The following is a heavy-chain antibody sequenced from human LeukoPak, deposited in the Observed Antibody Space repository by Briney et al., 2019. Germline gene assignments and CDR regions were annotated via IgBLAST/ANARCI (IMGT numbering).Heavy chain of an antibody. Sequence: ASVKVSCKASGYTFTEFAINWVRQAPGQRLEWMGWINPGNGETKYSQKFQGRVSITRDTSANTAYMDLSSLRSEDTAVYYCAARPGIEVVGFDFWGQGTLVTVSS. CDR2: INPGNGET. D-gene: IGHD6-19*01. CDR1: GYTFTEFA. J-gene: IGHJ4*02. CDR3: AARPGIEVVGFDF. V-gene: IGHV1-3*01.